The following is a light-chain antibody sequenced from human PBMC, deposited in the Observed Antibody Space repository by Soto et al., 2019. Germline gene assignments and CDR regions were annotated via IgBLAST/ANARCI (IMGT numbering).Light chain of an antibody. Sequence: DIVMTQTPLSSPVTLGQPASISCRSSQSLVHSDGNTYLSWLQQRPGQPPRLLIYKIPNRFSGVPDRFRGRGAGTDFTLKISRVEAEDVGVYYCMQATQFPPYAFGQGTKLEIK. CDR2: KIP. CDR3: MQATQFPPYA. CDR1: QSLVHSDGNTY. V-gene: IGKV2-24*01. J-gene: IGKJ2*01.